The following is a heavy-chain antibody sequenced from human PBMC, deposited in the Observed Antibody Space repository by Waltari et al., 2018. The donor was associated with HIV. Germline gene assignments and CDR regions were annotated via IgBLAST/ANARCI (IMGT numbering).Heavy chain of an antibody. J-gene: IGHJ3*02. CDR1: GGTFSSYA. V-gene: IGHV1-69*12. CDR3: ARDRRAGYDFWSGSYDAFDI. D-gene: IGHD3-3*01. Sequence: QVQLVQSGAEVKKPGSSVKVSCKASGGTFSSYAISWVRQAPGPGLEWMGGIIPIFGTANYAQKFQGRVTITADESTSTAYMELSSLRSEDTAVYYCARDRRAGYDFWSGSYDAFDIWGQGTMVTVSS. CDR2: IIPIFGTA.